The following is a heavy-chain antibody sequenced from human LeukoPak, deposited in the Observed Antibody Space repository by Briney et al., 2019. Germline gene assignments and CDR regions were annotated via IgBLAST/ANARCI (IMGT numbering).Heavy chain of an antibody. V-gene: IGHV1-18*01. CDR3: ARDTDTAMVLNGAALDY. CDR1: GYTFTSYG. D-gene: IGHD5-18*01. CDR2: ISAYNGNT. J-gene: IGHJ4*02. Sequence: ASVKVSCKASGYTFTSYGIGWLRQAPGQGLEGMGWISAYNGNTNYAQKLQGRVTMTTDTSTSTAYMELRSLRSDDTAVYYCARDTDTAMVLNGAALDYWGQGTLVTVSS.